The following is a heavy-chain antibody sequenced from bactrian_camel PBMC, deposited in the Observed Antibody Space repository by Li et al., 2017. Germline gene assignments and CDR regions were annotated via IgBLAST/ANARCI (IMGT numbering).Heavy chain of an antibody. V-gene: IGHV3S55*01. CDR2: ISRAGTT. CDR3: ECRGQRDDY. CDR1: GYTGNYC. J-gene: IGHJ4*01. Sequence: VHLVESGGGSVQAGGPLRLSCAASGYTGNYCMGWFRQAPGKEREVVSTISRAGTTTYADSVKGRFSVSQDSSKHTLYLQMNSLKSDDTAMYYCECRGQRDDYWGQGT.